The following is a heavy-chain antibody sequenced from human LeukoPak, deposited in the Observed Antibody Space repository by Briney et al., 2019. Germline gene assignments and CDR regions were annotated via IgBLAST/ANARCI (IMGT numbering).Heavy chain of an antibody. CDR2: IVTNNGGT. V-gene: IGHV1-2*02. Sequence: GASVKVSCKASGYTFTDYYMHWVRQAPGQGLEWMGWIVTNNGGTNYAQNFKGRVTMTRDTSVGTAYVEVSDLKSDDTAVYYCARGGPHHGFDIWAQGTMVTVSS. CDR1: GYTFTDYY. J-gene: IGHJ3*02. CDR3: ARGGPHHGFDI.